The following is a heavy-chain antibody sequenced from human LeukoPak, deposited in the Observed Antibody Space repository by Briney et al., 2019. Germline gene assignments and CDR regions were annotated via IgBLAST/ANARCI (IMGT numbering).Heavy chain of an antibody. J-gene: IGHJ4*02. Sequence: GESLRLSCITSGFTFSSYAMSWVRQAPGKGLEWVASISDSGGTTYYVDSVRGRFTISRDNSKNTLYLQMNSLRAEDTAVYYCARDDVAVTGALDFWGQGTLVTVSS. V-gene: IGHV3-23*01. CDR1: GFTFSSYA. CDR3: ARDDVAVTGALDF. D-gene: IGHD6-19*01. CDR2: ISDSGGTT.